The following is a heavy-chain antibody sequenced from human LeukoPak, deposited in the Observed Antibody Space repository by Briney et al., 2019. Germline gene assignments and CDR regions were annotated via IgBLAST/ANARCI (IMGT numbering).Heavy chain of an antibody. CDR3: ARGLPQLWPHFDY. CDR1: GGSISSYS. D-gene: IGHD5-18*01. V-gene: IGHV4-30-2*01. CDR2: IYHSGST. Sequence: SETLPLTCTVSGGSISSYSWSWIRQPPGKGLEWIGYIYHSGSTYYNPSLKSRVTISVDRSKNQFSLKLSSVTAADTAVYYCARGLPQLWPHFDYWGQGTLVTVSS. J-gene: IGHJ4*02.